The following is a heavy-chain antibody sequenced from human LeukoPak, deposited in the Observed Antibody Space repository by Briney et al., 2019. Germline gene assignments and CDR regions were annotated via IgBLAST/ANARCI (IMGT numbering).Heavy chain of an antibody. V-gene: IGHV1-69*06. CDR1: GGTFSSYA. J-gene: IGHJ6*03. CDR3: ARALAWGGSYYNYYYMDV. CDR2: IIPIFGTA. D-gene: IGHD1-26*01. Sequence: SVKVSCKASGGTFSSYAISWVRQAPGQGLEWMGRIIPIFGTANYAQKFQGRVTITADKSTSTAYMELSSLRSEDTAVYYCARALAWGGSYYNYYYMDVWGKGTTITVSS.